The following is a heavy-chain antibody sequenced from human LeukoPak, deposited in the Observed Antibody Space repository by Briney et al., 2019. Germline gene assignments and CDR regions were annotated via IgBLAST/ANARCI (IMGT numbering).Heavy chain of an antibody. Sequence: SSETLSLTCTVSGGSISSYYWGWIRQPPGKGLEWIGSIYYSGNTYYNPSLKSRVTISVDTSKNQFSLKLSSVTAADTAVYYCARHHYYDSSVQHWGQGTLVTVSS. J-gene: IGHJ1*01. CDR1: GGSISSYY. V-gene: IGHV4-39*01. D-gene: IGHD3-22*01. CDR3: ARHHYYDSSVQH. CDR2: IYYSGNT.